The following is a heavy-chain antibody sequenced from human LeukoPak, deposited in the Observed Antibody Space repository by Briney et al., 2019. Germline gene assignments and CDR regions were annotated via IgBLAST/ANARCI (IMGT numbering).Heavy chain of an antibody. Sequence: GRSLRLSCAASGFTFSSYGMHWVRQAPGKGLEWVAVIWYDGSNKYYADSVKGRFTISRDNSKNTLYLQMNSLRAEDTAVYYCAGDLSLGRDGYNYDYFDYWGQGTLVTVSS. CDR3: AGDLSLGRDGYNYDYFDY. J-gene: IGHJ4*02. V-gene: IGHV3-33*01. D-gene: IGHD5-24*01. CDR1: GFTFSSYG. CDR2: IWYDGSNK.